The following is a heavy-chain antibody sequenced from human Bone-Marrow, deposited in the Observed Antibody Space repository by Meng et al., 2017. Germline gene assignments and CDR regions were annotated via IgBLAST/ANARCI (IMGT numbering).Heavy chain of an antibody. V-gene: IGHV3-30*01. CDR2: ISYDGSNK. Sequence: GESLKISCAASGFTFSSYAMHWVRQAPGKGLEWVAVISYDGSNKYYADSVKGRFTISRDNSKNTLYLQMNSLRAEDTAVYYCAKGPRGGGFDYWGQGTLGTVSS. CDR3: AKGPRGGGFDY. D-gene: IGHD2-15*01. J-gene: IGHJ4*02. CDR1: GFTFSSYA.